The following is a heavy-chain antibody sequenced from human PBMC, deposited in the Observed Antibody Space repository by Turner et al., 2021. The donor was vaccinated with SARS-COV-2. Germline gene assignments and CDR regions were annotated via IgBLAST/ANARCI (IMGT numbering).Heavy chain of an antibody. Sequence: QVQLVEPGGGVVQPGRSLRLSCAASGFTFSNYGMHCVRQAPGKGLEWVAIISYDGSNKYCADSVKGRFTISRDNSKNTLYLQMNSLRAEDTAVYYCAKSYSGSYWDRNDYWGQGTLVTVSS. CDR3: AKSYSGSYWDRNDY. CDR2: ISYDGSNK. V-gene: IGHV3-30*18. CDR1: GFTFSNYG. J-gene: IGHJ4*02. D-gene: IGHD1-26*01.